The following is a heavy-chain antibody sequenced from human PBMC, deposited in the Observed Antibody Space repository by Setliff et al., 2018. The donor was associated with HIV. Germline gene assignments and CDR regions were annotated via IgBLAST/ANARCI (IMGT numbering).Heavy chain of an antibody. CDR2: IKQDGSEK. Sequence: GGSLRLSCAASGFTFSSYWMSWVRQAPGKGLEWVANIKQDGSEKYYVDSVKGRFTISRDNAKNSLYLQMNSLRAEDTAVYYCARDRRYYDSSGSFDYWGQGTLVTVSS. J-gene: IGHJ4*02. CDR1: GFTFSSYW. CDR3: ARDRRYYDSSGSFDY. D-gene: IGHD3-22*01. V-gene: IGHV3-7*01.